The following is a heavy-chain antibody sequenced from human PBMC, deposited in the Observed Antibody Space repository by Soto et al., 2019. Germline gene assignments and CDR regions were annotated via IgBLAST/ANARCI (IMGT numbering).Heavy chain of an antibody. Sequence: ASVKVSCKASGYTFTSYGISWVRQAPGQGLEWMGWISAYNGNTNYAQKLQGRVTMTTDTSTSTAYMELRSLRFDDTAVYYCARSPPLNGFYYYMDVWGKGTTVTVSS. CDR3: ARSPPLNGFYYYMDV. D-gene: IGHD2-8*01. V-gene: IGHV1-18*01. CDR1: GYTFTSYG. J-gene: IGHJ6*03. CDR2: ISAYNGNT.